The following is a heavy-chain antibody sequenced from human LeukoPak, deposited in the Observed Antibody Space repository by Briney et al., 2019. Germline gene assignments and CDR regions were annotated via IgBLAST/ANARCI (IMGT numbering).Heavy chain of an antibody. V-gene: IGHV4-59*08. CDR2: IYYSGST. CDR1: GGSISSYY. D-gene: IGHD2-8*01. CDR3: ARSILRPERVPFDY. Sequence: PSETLSLTCTVSGGSISSYYWSWIRQPAGKGLEWIGYIYYSGSTNYNPSLKSRVTISVDTSKNQFSLKLSSVTAADTAVYYCARSILRPERVPFDYWGQGTLVTVSS. J-gene: IGHJ4*02.